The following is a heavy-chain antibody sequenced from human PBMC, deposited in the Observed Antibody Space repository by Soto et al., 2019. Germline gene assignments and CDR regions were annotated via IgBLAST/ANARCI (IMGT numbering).Heavy chain of an antibody. Sequence: QVQLVESGGGLVQPGRSLRLSCAASGFFFSSYGMHWVRQAPGKGLEWVAVISFDGSDNYYADSVKGRFTISRDNPRNTLYLQMNSLRPEDTAVYYCAKEADSRSWWDFDYWGQGTLVTVSS. V-gene: IGHV3-30*18. J-gene: IGHJ4*02. D-gene: IGHD6-13*01. CDR2: ISFDGSDN. CDR1: GFFFSSYG. CDR3: AKEADSRSWWDFDY.